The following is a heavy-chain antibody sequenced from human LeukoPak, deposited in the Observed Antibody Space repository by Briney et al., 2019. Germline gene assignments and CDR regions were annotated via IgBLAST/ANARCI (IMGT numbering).Heavy chain of an antibody. D-gene: IGHD3-22*01. V-gene: IGHV3-30*02. CDR3: AKDIGRSSGPTDY. CDR2: IRYDGSNK. CDR1: GFTFSSYE. J-gene: IGHJ4*02. Sequence: GGSLRLSCAASGFTFSSYEMNWVRQAPGKGLEWVAFIRYDGSNKYYADSVKGRFTISRDNSKNTLYMQMNSLRAEDTAVYYCAKDIGRSSGPTDYWGQGTLVTVSS.